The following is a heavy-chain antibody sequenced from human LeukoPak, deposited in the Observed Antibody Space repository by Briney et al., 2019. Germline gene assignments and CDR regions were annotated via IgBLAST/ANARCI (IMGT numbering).Heavy chain of an antibody. Sequence: GGSLRLSCAASGFTFSSYSMNWVRQAPGKGLEWVSSISSSSSYIYYADSVKGRFVISRDNAKNSPYLQMNGLRVEDTGIYYCARYQHCGGDCYPLDFWGQGTLVTVSS. CDR2: ISSSSSYI. D-gene: IGHD2-21*02. CDR1: GFTFSSYS. V-gene: IGHV3-21*01. J-gene: IGHJ4*02. CDR3: ARYQHCGGDCYPLDF.